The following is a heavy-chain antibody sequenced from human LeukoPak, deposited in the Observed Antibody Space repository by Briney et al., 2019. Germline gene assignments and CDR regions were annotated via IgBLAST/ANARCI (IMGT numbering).Heavy chain of an antibody. CDR3: ARKLSGYAPFDC. CDR2: ISGSGGST. Sequence: GGSLKLSCAASGFTFTNYPMIWVRQAPGRGLTWVSGISGSGGSTYYADSVKGRFTISRDNPRSTLYLQMSSLRAEDTAVYYCARKLSGYAPFDCWGQGTLVTVSS. D-gene: IGHD5-12*01. V-gene: IGHV3-23*01. J-gene: IGHJ4*02. CDR1: GFTFTNYP.